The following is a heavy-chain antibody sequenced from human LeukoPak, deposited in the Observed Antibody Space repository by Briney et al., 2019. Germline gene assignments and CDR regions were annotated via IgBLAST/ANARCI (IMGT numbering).Heavy chain of an antibody. CDR1: GFTFSSYW. J-gene: IGHJ4*02. CDR2: INHNGNVN. CDR3: ARDHGYTSSWYVGDFDY. V-gene: IGHV3-7*01. D-gene: IGHD6-13*01. Sequence: GGSLRLSCAASGFTFSSYWMNWARQAPGKGLEWVASINHNGNVNYYVDSVKGRFTISRDNAKNSVYLQMNSLRAEDTAVYYCARDHGYTSSWYVGDFDYWGQGTLVTVSS.